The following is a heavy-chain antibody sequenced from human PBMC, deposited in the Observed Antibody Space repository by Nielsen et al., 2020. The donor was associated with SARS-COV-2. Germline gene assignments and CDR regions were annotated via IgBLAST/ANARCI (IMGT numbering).Heavy chain of an antibody. V-gene: IGHV4-4*07. Sequence: SETLSLTCTVSGGSISSYYWSWIRQPAGKGLEWIGRIYTSGSTNYNPSLKSRVTMSVDTSKNQFSLKLSSVTAADTAVYYCARAGYSGSLHYFDYWGQGTLVTVSS. CDR3: ARAGYSGSLHYFDY. D-gene: IGHD1-26*01. CDR2: IYTSGST. CDR1: GGSISSYY. J-gene: IGHJ4*02.